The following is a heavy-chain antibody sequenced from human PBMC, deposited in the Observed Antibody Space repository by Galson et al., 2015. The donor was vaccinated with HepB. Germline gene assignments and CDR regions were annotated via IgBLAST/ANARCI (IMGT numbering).Heavy chain of an antibody. V-gene: IGHV3-48*01. Sequence: SLRLSCAASGFTFISYGMNWVRQAPGKGLEWVSYISSSSSTVYYADSVKGRFTISRDNAKNSLYLQMNSLRAEDTAVYYCARDCSGGSCYSNYYYDMDVWGQGTTVTVSS. D-gene: IGHD2-15*01. CDR1: GFTFISYG. CDR2: ISSSSSTV. J-gene: IGHJ6*02. CDR3: ARDCSGGSCYSNYYYDMDV.